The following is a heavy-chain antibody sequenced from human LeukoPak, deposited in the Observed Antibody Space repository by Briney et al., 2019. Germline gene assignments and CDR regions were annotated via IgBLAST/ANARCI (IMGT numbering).Heavy chain of an antibody. D-gene: IGHD4-23*01. CDR1: GFTFSSYW. CDR3: AKEGNSVFFDY. V-gene: IGHV3-30*02. CDR2: IWYGGSNK. J-gene: IGHJ4*02. Sequence: GGSLRLSCAASGFTFSSYWMSWVRQAPGKGLEWVAVIWYGGSNKYYADSVKGRFTISRDNSKNTLYLQMNSLRAEDTAVYYCAKEGNSVFFDYWGQGTLVTVSS.